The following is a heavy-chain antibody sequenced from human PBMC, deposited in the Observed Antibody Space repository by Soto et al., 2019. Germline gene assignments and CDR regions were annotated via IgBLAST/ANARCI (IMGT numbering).Heavy chain of an antibody. D-gene: IGHD6-13*01. CDR1: GYSFTSYW. CDR3: ARRVAAAGTADYYYYYMDV. J-gene: IGHJ6*03. V-gene: IGHV5-51*01. Sequence: PGESLKISCKGSGYSFTSYWIGWVRQMPGKGLEWMGIIYPGDSDTRYSPSFQGQVTISADKSISTAYLQWSSLTASDTAMYYCARRVAAAGTADYYYYYMDVWGKGTAVTVSS. CDR2: IYPGDSDT.